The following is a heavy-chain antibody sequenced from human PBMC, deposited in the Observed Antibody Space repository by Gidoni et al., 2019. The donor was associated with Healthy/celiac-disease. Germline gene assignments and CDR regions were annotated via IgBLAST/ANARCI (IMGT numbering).Heavy chain of an antibody. V-gene: IGHV3-9*01. CDR2: ISWNSGSI. J-gene: IGHJ4*02. CDR1: GFTFDDYA. CDR3: AKDKNYDFWSGYFFD. D-gene: IGHD3-3*01. Sequence: EVQLVESGGGLVQPGRSLRLSCAASGFTFDDYAMHWVRQAPGKGLEWVSGISWNSGSIGYADSVKGRFTISRDNAKNSLYLQMNSLRAEDTALYYCAKDKNYDFWSGYFFDWGQGTLVTVSS.